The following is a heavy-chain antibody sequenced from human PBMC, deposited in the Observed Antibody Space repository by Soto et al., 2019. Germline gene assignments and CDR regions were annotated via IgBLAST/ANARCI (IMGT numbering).Heavy chain of an antibody. D-gene: IGHD3-22*01. CDR2: IKSDGSGT. CDR3: VRGDGDYHDGNGYLGRH. CDR1: GFTFRTYW. J-gene: IGHJ4*02. Sequence: EVQLVESGGGLVQLGGSLRLSCEASGFTFRTYWMHWVRQAPGKGLVWVSRIKSDGSGTYYADSVEGRFTISRDNAQNTLYLQMSRLRAEDTAVYYCVRGDGDYHDGNGYLGRHWGQGTLVTVSS. V-gene: IGHV3-74*01.